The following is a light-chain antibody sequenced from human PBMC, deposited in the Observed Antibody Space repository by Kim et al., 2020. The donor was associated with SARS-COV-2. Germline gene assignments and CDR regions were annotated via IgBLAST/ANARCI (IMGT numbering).Light chain of an antibody. CDR3: QTWGTGFVG. V-gene: IGLV4-69*01. Sequence: QPLLTQSPSASASLGASVKLTCTLSSGHSSYAIAWLQQQPEKGPRYLMKVNSDGSHTRGDGIPDRFSGSSSGDERYRSISNLQSEDEADFYCQTWGTGFVGFGRGTKVTVL. J-gene: IGLJ2*01. CDR1: SGHSSYA. CDR2: VNSDGSH.